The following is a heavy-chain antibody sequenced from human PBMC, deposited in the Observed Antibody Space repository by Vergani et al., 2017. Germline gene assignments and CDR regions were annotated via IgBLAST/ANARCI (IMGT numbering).Heavy chain of an antibody. Sequence: EVHLVESGGGLVQPGGSLRLSCAASGFTFSSFEMNWVRQAPGKGLEWVSYISSSGNTIYYADSVKGRFTISRDNAKSSLYLQMISLRAEDTAIYYCARSQWPFYYYYAMDVWGQGP. CDR1: GFTFSSFE. J-gene: IGHJ6*02. D-gene: IGHD6-19*01. CDR2: ISSSGNTI. V-gene: IGHV3-48*03. CDR3: ARSQWPFYYYYAMDV.